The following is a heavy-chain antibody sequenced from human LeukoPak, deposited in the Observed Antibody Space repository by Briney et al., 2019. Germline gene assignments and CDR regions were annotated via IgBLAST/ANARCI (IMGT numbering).Heavy chain of an antibody. CDR1: GYTFINYG. D-gene: IGHD5-12*01. Sequence: GAAVTVSCKASGYTFINYGFSWVRQAPGQGLEWMGWISGYNGNTNYLQRFQGRVTMNTDTSTNTVYMELRSLRSDDTAVYYCARLSTNSRVGGYDPQWYFDLWGRGTLVTVSS. CDR3: ARLSTNSRVGGYDPQWYFDL. J-gene: IGHJ2*01. V-gene: IGHV1-18*04. CDR2: ISGYNGNT.